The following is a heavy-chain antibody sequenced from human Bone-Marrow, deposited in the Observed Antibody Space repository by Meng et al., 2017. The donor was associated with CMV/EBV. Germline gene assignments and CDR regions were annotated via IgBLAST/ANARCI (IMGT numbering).Heavy chain of an antibody. CDR2: IRYDGSNK. CDR1: GFTFSSYG. V-gene: IGHV3-30*02. D-gene: IGHD2-2*01. J-gene: IGHJ3*02. Sequence: GSLRLSCAASGFTFSSYGMHWVRQAPGKGLEWVAFIRYDGSNKYYADSVKGRFTISRDNSKNTLYLKMNSLRAEDTAVYYCAKDRGGPYCSSTSCKEADAFDIWGQGTIVTVSS. CDR3: AKDRGGPYCSSTSCKEADAFDI.